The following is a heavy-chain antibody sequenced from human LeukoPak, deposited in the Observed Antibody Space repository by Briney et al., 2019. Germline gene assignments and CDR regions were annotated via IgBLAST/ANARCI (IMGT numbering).Heavy chain of an antibody. CDR2: IYYSGST. CDR3: ARASSSSWYVDY. J-gene: IGHJ4*02. CDR1: GGSISSSSYY. D-gene: IGHD6-13*01. Sequence: PSETLSLTCTVSGGSISSSSYYWGWIRQPPGKGLEWIGSIYYSGSTYYNPSLKSRVTISVDTSKNQFSLKLSSVTAADTAVYYCARASSSSWYVDYWGQGTLVTVSS. V-gene: IGHV4-39*07.